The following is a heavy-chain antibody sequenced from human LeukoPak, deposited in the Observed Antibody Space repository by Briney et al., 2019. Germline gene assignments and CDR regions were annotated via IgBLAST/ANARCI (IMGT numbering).Heavy chain of an antibody. Sequence: GGSLRLSCAASGVTFSSYGMHWVRQAPGKGLEWVAVIWYDGSNKYYADSVKGRFTISRDNSKNTLYLQMNSLRAEDTAVYYCAREAYYDFWSGYYWFDPWGQGTLVTVSS. D-gene: IGHD3-3*01. CDR1: GVTFSSYG. CDR3: AREAYYDFWSGYYWFDP. CDR2: IWYDGSNK. V-gene: IGHV3-33*01. J-gene: IGHJ5*02.